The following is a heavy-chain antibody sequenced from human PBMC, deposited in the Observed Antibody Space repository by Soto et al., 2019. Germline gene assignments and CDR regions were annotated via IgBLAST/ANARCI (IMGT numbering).Heavy chain of an antibody. D-gene: IGHD1-20*01. V-gene: IGHV3-48*02. CDR1: GFVFTSYS. CDR2: ISRSGDAI. J-gene: IGHJ6*02. Sequence: EVQVVESGGDLVQPGGSLRLSCEASGFVFTSYSMNWVRQAPGKGLEWLSYISRSGDAIYYADSVKGRFTISRDNAKSSLYLQMDSLRDGDTDVYYCARDYNYALDVWGRGTTVTVSS. CDR3: ARDYNYALDV.